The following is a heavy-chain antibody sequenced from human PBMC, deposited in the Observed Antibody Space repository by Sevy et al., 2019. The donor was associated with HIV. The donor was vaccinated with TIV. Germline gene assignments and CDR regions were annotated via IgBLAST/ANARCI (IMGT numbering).Heavy chain of an antibody. CDR1: GYTLTQLS. D-gene: IGHD3-22*01. V-gene: IGHV1-24*01. Sequence: ASVKVSCKVSGYTLTQLSMHWVRQAPGKGLEWMGGFDPEDGKTIYAQKFQGRHTMTEDTSTDTAYMQLSSLRSEDTAVYYCATGREYYNDNSGYFDYWGQGTLVTVSS. CDR3: ATGREYYNDNSGYFDY. J-gene: IGHJ4*02. CDR2: FDPEDGKT.